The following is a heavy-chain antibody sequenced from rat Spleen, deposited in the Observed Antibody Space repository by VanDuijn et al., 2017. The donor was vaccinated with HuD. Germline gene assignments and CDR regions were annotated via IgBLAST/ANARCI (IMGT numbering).Heavy chain of an antibody. CDR2: ISCDGSST. Sequence: EVQLVESGGGLVQPGRSLKLSCAASGFTFSNSGMAWVRQAPTKGLEWVASISCDGSSTYYRDSVKGRFTISRDNAKNTLYLQMDSLRSEDTATYYCTTGDSWGQGVMVTVSS. V-gene: IGHV5-29*01. J-gene: IGHJ2*01. CDR3: TTGDS. D-gene: IGHD4-1*01. CDR1: GFTFSNSG.